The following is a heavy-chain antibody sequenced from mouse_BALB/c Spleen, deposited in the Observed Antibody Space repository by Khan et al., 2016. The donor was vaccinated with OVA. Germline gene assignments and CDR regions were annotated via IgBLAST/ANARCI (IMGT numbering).Heavy chain of an antibody. CDR3: SRGDYHGRGYFDV. Sequence: EVELVESGGGLVKPGGSLELSCAASGLTFSIYAMSWVRQTPEKRLEWVASISTGGSTYYVDSVKGRVTISRDNARNMLYLRMSSLRAEDTAMYYCSRGDYHGRGYFDVWGAGTMVTVSS. J-gene: IGHJ1*01. CDR2: ISTGGST. CDR1: GLTFSIYA. D-gene: IGHD1-2*01. V-gene: IGHV5-6-5*01.